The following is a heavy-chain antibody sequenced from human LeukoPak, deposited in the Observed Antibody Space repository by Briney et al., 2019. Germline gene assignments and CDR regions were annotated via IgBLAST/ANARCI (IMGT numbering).Heavy chain of an antibody. J-gene: IGHJ3*02. CDR3: AKSDSADAFDI. D-gene: IGHD5-18*01. Sequence: GGSLRLSCAASGFTFSSYSMNWVRQAPGKGLEWVSGISWNSGSIGYADSVKGRFTISRDNAKNSLYLQMNSLRAEDTALYYCAKSDSADAFDIWGQGTMVTVSS. CDR1: GFTFSSYS. CDR2: ISWNSGSI. V-gene: IGHV3-9*01.